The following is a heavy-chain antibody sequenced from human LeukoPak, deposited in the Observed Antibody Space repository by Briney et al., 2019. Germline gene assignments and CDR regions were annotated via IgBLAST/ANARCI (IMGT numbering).Heavy chain of an antibody. CDR3: ANHYYYGSGSQGLPGDAFDI. CDR1: GFTFSSYN. J-gene: IGHJ3*02. D-gene: IGHD3-10*01. CDR2: ISTSSIYI. Sequence: PGGSLRLSCAASGFTFSSYNMNWVRQAPGKGLEWVSSISTSSIYIYYADSLKGRFTISRDNSKNTLYLQMNSLRAEDTAVYYCANHYYYGSGSQGLPGDAFDIWGQGTMVTVSS. V-gene: IGHV3-21*04.